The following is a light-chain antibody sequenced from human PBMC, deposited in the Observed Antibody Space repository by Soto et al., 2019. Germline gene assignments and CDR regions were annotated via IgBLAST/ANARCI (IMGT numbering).Light chain of an antibody. CDR2: AAS. CDR3: QQSYSTPPT. CDR1: QSISSY. V-gene: IGKV1-39*01. J-gene: IGKJ1*01. Sequence: DIQMTQSPSSVSASVGDRVTITCRASQSISSYLNWYQQKPGKASKLLIYAASSLQSGVPSRFSGSGSGTDFTLTISSLQPEDFATYYCQQSYSTPPTFGQGTKVDIK.